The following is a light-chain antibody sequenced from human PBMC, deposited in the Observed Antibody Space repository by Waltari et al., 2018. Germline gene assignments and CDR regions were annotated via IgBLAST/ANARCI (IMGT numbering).Light chain of an antibody. V-gene: IGKV1-27*01. J-gene: IGKJ1*01. CDR3: HNYNSAPRT. CDR1: QGITNY. CDR2: AAS. Sequence: IQMTQSPSSLSASVGDRVTITCRASQGITNYLAWYQQKPGKVPKILIYAASTLQSGVPSRFSGSGSGTDFTLTISSLQTEDVATYYCHNYNSAPRTFGQGTKVEIK.